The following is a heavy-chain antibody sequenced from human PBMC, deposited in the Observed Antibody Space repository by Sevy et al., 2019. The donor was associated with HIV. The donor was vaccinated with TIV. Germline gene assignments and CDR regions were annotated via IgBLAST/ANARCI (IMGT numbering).Heavy chain of an antibody. CDR2: ISSSSSTI. J-gene: IGHJ4*02. CDR1: GFTFSSYS. CDR3: ARLGGYSSSWSYFDY. Sequence: GGSLRLSCAASGFTFSSYSMNWVRQAPGKGLEWVSYISSSSSTIYYADSVKGRFTISRDNAKNSLYLQMNSLRAEDTAVYYCARLGGYSSSWSYFDYWGQGTLVTVSS. D-gene: IGHD6-13*01. V-gene: IGHV3-48*01.